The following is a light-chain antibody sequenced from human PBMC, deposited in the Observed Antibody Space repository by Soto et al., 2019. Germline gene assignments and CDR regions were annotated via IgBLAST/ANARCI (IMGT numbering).Light chain of an antibody. V-gene: IGLV2-23*02. CDR2: EVN. CDR1: SSDVGLSNL. J-gene: IGLJ3*02. CDR3: CSYVGSSILM. Sequence: QSALTQPASVSGSPGQSITISCTGTSSDVGLSNLVSWYQQLPGKAPKLIIYEVNERPSGISDRFSGSKSGNTASLTISGLQDEDEADYYFCSYVGSSILMFGGGTKLTVL.